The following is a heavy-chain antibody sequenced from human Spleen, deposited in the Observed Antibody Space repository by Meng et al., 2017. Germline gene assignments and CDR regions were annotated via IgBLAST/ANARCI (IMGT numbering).Heavy chain of an antibody. J-gene: IGHJ4*02. CDR2: IYYSGST. CDR3: ARDRHSRGYWFFDF. V-gene: IGHV4-59*12. Sequence: SETLSLTCTVSGGSISSYYWSWIRQPPGKGLEWIGYIYYSGSTNYNPSLKSRVTMSVDTSKNQFSLKLTSVTAADTAVYYCARDRHSRGYWFFDFWGQGTLVTVSS. D-gene: IGHD3-22*01. CDR1: GGSISSYY.